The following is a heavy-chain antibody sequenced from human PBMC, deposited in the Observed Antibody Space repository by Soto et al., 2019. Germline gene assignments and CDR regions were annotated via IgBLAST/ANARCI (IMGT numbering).Heavy chain of an antibody. CDR3: ARGFGLGEYYFDY. V-gene: IGHV3-13*01. CDR2: IGTAGDT. J-gene: IGHJ4*02. D-gene: IGHD3-3*01. Sequence: EVQLVESGGGLVQPGGSLRLSCAASGFTFSSYDMHWVRQATGKGLEWVSAIGTAGDTYYPGSVKGRFTISRENAKNSLYLQMNSLRAGDTAVYYCARGFGLGEYYFDYWGQGTLDTVSS. CDR1: GFTFSSYD.